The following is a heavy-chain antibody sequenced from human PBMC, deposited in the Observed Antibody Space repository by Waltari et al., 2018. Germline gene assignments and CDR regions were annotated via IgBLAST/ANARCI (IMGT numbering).Heavy chain of an antibody. Sequence: QVQLMQSGAEVKEPGASVKVSCKTSGDTFPNYDINWVRLATGQGLEWMGWMSPHSGDTGYADKFQGRVTMTWNTSITTAHMELRGLNSDDTAVYYCARGKSWGLDALDVWGQGEVVTVSS. J-gene: IGHJ3*01. CDR1: GDTFPNYD. V-gene: IGHV1-8*01. CDR3: ARGKSWGLDALDV. D-gene: IGHD3-16*01. CDR2: MSPHSGDT.